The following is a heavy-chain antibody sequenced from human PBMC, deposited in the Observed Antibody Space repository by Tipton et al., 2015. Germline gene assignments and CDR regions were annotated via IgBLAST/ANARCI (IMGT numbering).Heavy chain of an antibody. CDR2: IFTSGNT. V-gene: IGHV4-4*07. CDR3: ARADAALDY. CDR1: GDSISTYC. D-gene: IGHD6-25*01. Sequence: LRLSCTVSGDSISTYCWTWIRQPAGKGLEWIGRIFTSGNTNYNPSLSSRVTMSIDTSKNQFSLNLSSVTAADTAVYYCARADAALDYWGQGTLVTVSS. J-gene: IGHJ4*02.